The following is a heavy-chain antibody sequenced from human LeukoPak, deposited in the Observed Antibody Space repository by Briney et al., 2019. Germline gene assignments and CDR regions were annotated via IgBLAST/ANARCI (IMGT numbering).Heavy chain of an antibody. Sequence: GGSLRLSCAASGFTFSSYSMNWVRQAPGKGLEWVSSISSSSSYIYYADSVKGRFTISRDNAKNSLYLQMNSLRAEDTAVYYCATVKSRYGSSPFDYWGQGTLVTVSS. V-gene: IGHV3-21*01. CDR3: ATVKSRYGSSPFDY. D-gene: IGHD2-2*01. CDR2: ISSSSSYI. J-gene: IGHJ4*02. CDR1: GFTFSSYS.